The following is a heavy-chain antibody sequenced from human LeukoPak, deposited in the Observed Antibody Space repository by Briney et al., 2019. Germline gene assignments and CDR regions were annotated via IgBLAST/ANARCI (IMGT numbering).Heavy chain of an antibody. CDR3: ARGIGTRYDSSRDAYDI. V-gene: IGHV4-61*02. Sequence: PSQPLSLTCTVSAGSINSGDYYWSWIRQPAGKGLEWIGRIYSPGTNYNYNPSLKSRVTISIDTSKNQFSLKLTSVTAADTAVYYCARGIGTRYDSSRDAYDICGHGTMVTVSS. J-gene: IGHJ3*02. D-gene: IGHD3-22*01. CDR1: AGSINSGDYY. CDR2: IYSPGTN.